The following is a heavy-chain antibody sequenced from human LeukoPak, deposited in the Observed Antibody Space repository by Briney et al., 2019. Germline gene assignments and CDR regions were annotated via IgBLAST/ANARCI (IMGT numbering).Heavy chain of an antibody. CDR2: INWNGGRT. CDR3: ARSDKYNWNYFDAFDI. Sequence: GGSLRLSCAASGFTFDDYGMSWVRQAPGKGLEWVSGINWNGGRTGYADSVKGRFTISRDNAKNSLYLQMNSLRAEDTALYYCARSDKYNWNYFDAFDIWGQGTMVTVSS. J-gene: IGHJ3*02. V-gene: IGHV3-20*04. CDR1: GFTFDDYG. D-gene: IGHD1-7*01.